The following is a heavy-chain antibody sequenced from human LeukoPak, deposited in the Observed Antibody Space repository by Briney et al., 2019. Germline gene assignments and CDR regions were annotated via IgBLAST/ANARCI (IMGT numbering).Heavy chain of an antibody. CDR3: ARDSALAQAVMFDY. J-gene: IGHJ4*02. V-gene: IGHV4-34*01. D-gene: IGHD6-19*01. Sequence: SETLSLTCAVYGGSFSGYYWSWIRQPPRKGLEWSGEINHGGSTNYNPSLKSRITISLDTSKNQFSLKLSSVTAADTAVYYCARDSALAQAVMFDYWGQGTLVTVSS. CDR2: INHGGST. CDR1: GGSFSGYY.